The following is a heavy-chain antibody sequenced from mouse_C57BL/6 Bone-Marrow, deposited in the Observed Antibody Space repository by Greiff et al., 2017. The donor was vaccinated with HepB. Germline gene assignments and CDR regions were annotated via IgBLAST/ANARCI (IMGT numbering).Heavy chain of an antibody. CDR1: GYSITSGYY. V-gene: IGHV3-6*01. CDR3: ARRGYSNSLFAY. CDR2: ISYDGSN. D-gene: IGHD2-5*01. Sequence: EVQLQQSGPGLVKPSQSLSLTCSVTGYSITSGYYWNWIRQFPGNKLEWMGYISYDGSNNYNPSLKNRISITRDTSKNQFFLKLNSVTTEDTATYYCARRGYSNSLFAYWGQGTLVTVSA. J-gene: IGHJ3*01.